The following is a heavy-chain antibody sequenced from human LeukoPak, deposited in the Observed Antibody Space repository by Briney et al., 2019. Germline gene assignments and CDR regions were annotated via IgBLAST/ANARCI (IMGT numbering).Heavy chain of an antibody. CDR3: ARGLVRRGYFDY. D-gene: IGHD3-10*01. Sequence: GGSLRLSCAASGFTFSSYAMHGVRQAPGKGLEWVAVISYDGSNKYYADSVKGRFTISRDNSKNTLYLQMNSLRAEDTAVYYCARGLVRRGYFDYWGQGTLVTVSS. CDR1: GFTFSSYA. V-gene: IGHV3-30-3*01. J-gene: IGHJ4*02. CDR2: ISYDGSNK.